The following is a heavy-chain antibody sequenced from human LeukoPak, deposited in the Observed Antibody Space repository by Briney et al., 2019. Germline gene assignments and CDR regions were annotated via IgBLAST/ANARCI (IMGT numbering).Heavy chain of an antibody. V-gene: IGHV4-39*01. J-gene: IGHJ4*02. D-gene: IGHD4-11*01. CDR1: GGSISSSSYY. CDR3: ARHLQSCTREFDY. Sequence: SETLSLTCTVSGGSISSSSYYWGWIRQPPGKGLEWIGSIYYSGSTYYNPSLKSRVTISVDTSKNQFSLKLSSVTAADTAVYYCARHLQSCTREFDYWGQGTLVTVSS. CDR2: IYYSGST.